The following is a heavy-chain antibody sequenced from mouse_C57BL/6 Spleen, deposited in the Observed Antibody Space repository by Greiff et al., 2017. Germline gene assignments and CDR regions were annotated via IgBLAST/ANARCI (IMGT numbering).Heavy chain of an antibody. J-gene: IGHJ4*01. CDR1: GYSITSGYY. D-gene: IGHD2-4*01. Sequence: EVQLQESGPGLVKPSQSLSLTCSVTGYSITSGYYWNWIRQFPGNKLEWMGYISYDGSNNYNPSLKNRISITRDTSKNQFFLKLNSVTTEDTATYYCARLDYGGAMDYWGQGTSVTVSS. CDR2: ISYDGSN. V-gene: IGHV3-6*01. CDR3: ARLDYGGAMDY.